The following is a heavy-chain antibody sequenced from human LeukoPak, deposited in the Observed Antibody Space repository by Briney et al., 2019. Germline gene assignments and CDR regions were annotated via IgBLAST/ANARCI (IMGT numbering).Heavy chain of an antibody. CDR3: ARDQSARADAFDI. CDR1: GGTFSSYA. CDR2: IIPIFGTA. V-gene: IGHV1-69*13. Sequence: ASVKVSCKASGGTFSSYAISWVRQAPGQGLEWMGGIIPIFGTANYAQKFQGRVTITADESTSTAYMELSSLRSEDTAVYYCARDQSARADAFDIWGQGTMVTVSS. J-gene: IGHJ3*02.